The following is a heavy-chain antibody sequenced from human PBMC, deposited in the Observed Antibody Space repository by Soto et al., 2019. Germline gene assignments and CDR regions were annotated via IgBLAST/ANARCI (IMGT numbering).Heavy chain of an antibody. J-gene: IGHJ4*02. Sequence: QVQLVQSGAEEKKPGASVKVPCKASGYTFTSYAMHWVRQAPGQRLEWMGWINAGNGNTKYSQKFQGRVTITRDTSASTVYMELSSLRSEDTAVYYCARVSGWYFLDYWGQGTLVTVSS. V-gene: IGHV1-3*05. D-gene: IGHD6-19*01. CDR1: GYTFTSYA. CDR3: ARVSGWYFLDY. CDR2: INAGNGNT.